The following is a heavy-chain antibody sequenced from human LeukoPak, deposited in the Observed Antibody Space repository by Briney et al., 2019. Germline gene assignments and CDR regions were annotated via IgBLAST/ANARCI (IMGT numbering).Heavy chain of an antibody. D-gene: IGHD6-19*01. CDR1: GFTFSSYA. J-gene: IGHJ4*02. Sequence: PGGSLRLSCAASGFTFSSYAMSWVRQALGKGLEWVSGISGSGSSTYYADSVKGRFTISRDNSKNTLFLQMNSLRAEDTAVYYCAKTHSSGWYDYWGQGTLVTVSS. CDR3: AKTHSSGWYDY. V-gene: IGHV3-23*01. CDR2: ISGSGSST.